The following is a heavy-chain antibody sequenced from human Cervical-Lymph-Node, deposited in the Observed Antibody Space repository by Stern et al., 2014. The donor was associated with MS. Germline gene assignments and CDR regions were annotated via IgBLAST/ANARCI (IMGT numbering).Heavy chain of an antibody. CDR1: GASISDTNW. Sequence: QVQLQESGPGLVKPSGTLSLTCAVSGASISDTNWWSWVRQTPGMGPEWIGEIYHSGTTNLSPSLKSRVTMSVDKSKNQFSLELRSMTAADTAVYFCARVYSAYAWFDAWGQGTLVTVSS. J-gene: IGHJ5*02. CDR3: ARVYSAYAWFDA. V-gene: IGHV4-4*02. CDR2: IYHSGTT. D-gene: IGHD5-12*01.